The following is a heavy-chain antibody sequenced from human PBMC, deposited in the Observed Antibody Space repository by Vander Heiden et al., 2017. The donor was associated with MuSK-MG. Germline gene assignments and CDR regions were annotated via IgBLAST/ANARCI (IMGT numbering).Heavy chain of an antibody. CDR3: ARTTTVTMSAFDV. J-gene: IGHJ3*01. Sequence: QVQLEQWGAGLLKPAETLSLTCAGHGGSFSGYYWTWNRQSPDKGLEWIGEIIHSGDTSYNPSLESRVTISMDPPRNQISLRLRSVTAADTALYYCARTTTVTMSAFDVWGRGTAVTVSS. CDR1: GGSFSGYY. V-gene: IGHV4-34*02. CDR2: IIHSGDT. D-gene: IGHD4-17*01.